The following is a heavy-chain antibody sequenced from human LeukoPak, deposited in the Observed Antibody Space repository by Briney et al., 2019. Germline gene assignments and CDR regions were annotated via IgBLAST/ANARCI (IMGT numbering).Heavy chain of an antibody. Sequence: PSETLSLSCTVSGGPISNYYWSWIRQPAGKGLEWIGRISRSGSTNYNSSLKSRVTMSVDTSKNQFSLKLNSVTAADTAVYYCAREYGDFDYWGQGTLVTVSS. CDR2: ISRSGST. V-gene: IGHV4-4*07. CDR1: GGPISNYY. CDR3: AREYGDFDY. D-gene: IGHD4-17*01. J-gene: IGHJ4*02.